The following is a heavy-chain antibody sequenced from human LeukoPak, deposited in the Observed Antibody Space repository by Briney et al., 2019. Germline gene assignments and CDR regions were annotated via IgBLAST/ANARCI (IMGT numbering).Heavy chain of an antibody. D-gene: IGHD3-22*01. CDR3: ARNGYYYDSSGPLQYYFDY. CDR2: IYYSGST. J-gene: IGHJ4*02. CDR1: GGSISSYY. Sequence: SETLSLTCTVSGGSISSYYWSWIRQPPGKGLEWIGYIYYSGSTYYNPSLKSRVTISVDTSKNQFSLKLSSVTAADTAVYYCARNGYYYDSSGPLQYYFDYWGQGTLVTVSS. V-gene: IGHV4-59*06.